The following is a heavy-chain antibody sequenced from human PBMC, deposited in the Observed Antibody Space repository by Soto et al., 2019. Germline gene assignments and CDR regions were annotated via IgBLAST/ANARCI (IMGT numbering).Heavy chain of an antibody. V-gene: IGHV5-51*01. D-gene: IGHD1-26*01. CDR1: GYSFSTYY. CDR3: VRGQTVGRTVGAFDI. J-gene: IGHJ3*02. CDR2: IYPGDSDT. Sequence: EVQLVQSGAEVKKPGESLKISCKGSGYSFSTYYIGWVRQVPGKGLECMGIIYPGDSDTRYSPSFQGQVLISVDKAISTAYLHWGSLESSDTAVYYCVRGQTVGRTVGAFDIWGQGTVVTVPS.